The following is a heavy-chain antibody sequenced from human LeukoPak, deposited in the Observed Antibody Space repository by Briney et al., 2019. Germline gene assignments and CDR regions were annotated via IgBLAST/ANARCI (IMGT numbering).Heavy chain of an antibody. V-gene: IGHV4-59*08. CDR3: ARHREGYFDL. CDR1: GGSISSYY. CDR2: IYYSGST. J-gene: IGHJ2*01. Sequence: PSETLSLTCTVSGGSISSYYWSWIRQPPGKGLEWIGYIYYSGSTNYNPSLKSRVTISADTSKNQFSLKLSSVTAADTAVYYCARHREGYFDLWGRGTRVTVSS.